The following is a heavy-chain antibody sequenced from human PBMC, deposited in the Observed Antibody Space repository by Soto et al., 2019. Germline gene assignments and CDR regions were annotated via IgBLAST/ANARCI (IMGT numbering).Heavy chain of an antibody. D-gene: IGHD2-15*01. CDR3: VKDCFGILRLMTPDY. CDR1: GFSVSSYG. CDR2: ISNSGTTT. Sequence: EVQLLESGGGLVQTGGSLRLSCAASGFSVSSYGMNWVRQAPGKGLECVSGISNSGTTTYYADSVKGRFTISRDNSKNTLYLQMNSLRAEDTAVYYCVKDCFGILRLMTPDYWGQGTLVTVSS. V-gene: IGHV3-23*01. J-gene: IGHJ4*02.